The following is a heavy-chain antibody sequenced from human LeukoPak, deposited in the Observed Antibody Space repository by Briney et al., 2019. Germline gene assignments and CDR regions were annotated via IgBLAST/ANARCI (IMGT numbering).Heavy chain of an antibody. Sequence: SETLSLTCTVPGGSISSYYWSWLRQPAGKGLEWSGRIYNSGSTTYLPSLKSRVTMSVDTSKNQFSLKLSSVTAADTAVYYCARDSGTTGEVKFDPWGQGTLVTVSS. CDR1: GGSISSYY. CDR2: IYNSGST. CDR3: ARDSGTTGEVKFDP. V-gene: IGHV4-4*07. D-gene: IGHD3-10*01. J-gene: IGHJ5*02.